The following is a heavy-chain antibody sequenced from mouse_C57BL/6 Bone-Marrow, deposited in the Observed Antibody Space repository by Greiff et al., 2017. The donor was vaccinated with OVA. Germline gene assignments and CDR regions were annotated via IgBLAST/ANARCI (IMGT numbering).Heavy chain of an antibody. J-gene: IGHJ2*01. Sequence: QVQLQQPGAELVRPGSSVKLSCKASGYTFTSYWMHWVKQRPIQGLEWIGNIDPSDSETHYNQNVKVKATLTVDKSSSTAYMQLRSLTSEDSAVYYCASSRIYDGYYEYYFDYWGQGTTLTVSS. CDR2: IDPSDSET. D-gene: IGHD2-3*01. CDR1: GYTFTSYW. CDR3: ASSRIYDGYYEYYFDY. V-gene: IGHV1-52*01.